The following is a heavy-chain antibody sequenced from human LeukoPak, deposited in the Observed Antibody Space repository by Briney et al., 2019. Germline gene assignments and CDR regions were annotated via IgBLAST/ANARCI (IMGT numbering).Heavy chain of an antibody. V-gene: IGHV3-20*01. CDR1: GFTFDDYG. Sequence: GGSLRLSRAASGFTFDDYGMSWVRQAPGKGLEWVSGINWNGGSTGYADSVKGRFTISRDNAKNSLYLQMNSLRAEDTALYHCARGDYYDSSGYDYWGQGTLVTVSS. CDR2: INWNGGST. D-gene: IGHD3-22*01. CDR3: ARGDYYDSSGYDY. J-gene: IGHJ4*02.